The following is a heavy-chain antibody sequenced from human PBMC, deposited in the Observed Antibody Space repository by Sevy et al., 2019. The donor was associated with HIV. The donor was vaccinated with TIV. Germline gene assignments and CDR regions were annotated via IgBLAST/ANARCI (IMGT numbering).Heavy chain of an antibody. D-gene: IGHD6-19*01. CDR1: DGSMTNNNYY. J-gene: IGHJ4*01. CDR3: ARNNSGHSFDF. CDR2: VHYGGST. Sequence: SETLSLTCSVSDGSMTNNNYYWAWIRRPPGKGLEWIGSVHYGGSTHYNPSFWGRVSISVDTSKRVVSLDLSSVTSADTAVYFCARNNSGHSFDFWGHRILVTVSS. V-gene: IGHV4-39*01.